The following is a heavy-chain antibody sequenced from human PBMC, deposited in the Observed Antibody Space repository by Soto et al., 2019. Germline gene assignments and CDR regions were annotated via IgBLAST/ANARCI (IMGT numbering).Heavy chain of an antibody. CDR3: ARGSGDVLRYFDWLFFDY. J-gene: IGHJ4*02. CDR2: ISAYNGNT. V-gene: IGHV1-18*01. Sequence: ASVKVSCKASGYTFTSYGISWVRQAPGQGLEWMGWISAYNGNTNYAQKLQGRVTMTTDTSTSTAYMELRSLRSDDTAVYYCARGSGDVLRYFDWLFFDYWGQGTLVTVSS. D-gene: IGHD3-9*01. CDR1: GYTFTSYG.